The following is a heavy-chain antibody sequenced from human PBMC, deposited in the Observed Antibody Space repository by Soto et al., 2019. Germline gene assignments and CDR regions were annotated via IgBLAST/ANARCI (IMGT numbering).Heavy chain of an antibody. CDR2: INPNGGVT. J-gene: IGHJ6*03. Sequence: QVQMVQSGAEVKKPGASVTVSCRSSGDTFNDYYIHWVRQAPGQGLEWMGWINPNGGVTKYAQKFQGWVTMTRDTYIRTVYMQLSRLRSDDTAVYYGARESGGATATLDYYYFYIDVWGTGTTVTVSS. D-gene: IGHD5-12*01. CDR3: ARESGGATATLDYYYFYIDV. CDR1: GDTFNDYY. V-gene: IGHV1-2*04.